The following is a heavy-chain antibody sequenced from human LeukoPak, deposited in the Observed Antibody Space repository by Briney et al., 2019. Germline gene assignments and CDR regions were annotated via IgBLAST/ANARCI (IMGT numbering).Heavy chain of an antibody. D-gene: IGHD3-22*01. CDR3: AKDIATHYYDSSGYLDY. CDR1: GFTFSGSA. V-gene: IGHV3-30-3*02. J-gene: IGHJ4*02. Sequence: PGGSLRLSCAASGFTFSGSAIHWVRQAPGKGLEWVAVISYDGGNKYYADSVKGRFTISRDNSKNTLFLQMNSLRAEDTAVYYCAKDIATHYYDSSGYLDYWGQGTLVTVSS. CDR2: ISYDGGNK.